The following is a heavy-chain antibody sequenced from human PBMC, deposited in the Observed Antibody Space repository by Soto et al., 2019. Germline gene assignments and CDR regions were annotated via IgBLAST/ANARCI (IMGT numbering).Heavy chain of an antibody. CDR2: ISYDGSNK. Sequence: HPGGSLRLSCAASGFTFSSYAMHWVRQAPGKGLEWVAVISYDGSNKYYADSVRGRFTISRDNSKNTLYLQMNSLRAEDTAVYYCASDYDILTGPIWWDGMDVWGQGTTVTVSS. D-gene: IGHD3-9*01. CDR1: GFTFSSYA. J-gene: IGHJ6*02. CDR3: ASDYDILTGPIWWDGMDV. V-gene: IGHV3-30-3*01.